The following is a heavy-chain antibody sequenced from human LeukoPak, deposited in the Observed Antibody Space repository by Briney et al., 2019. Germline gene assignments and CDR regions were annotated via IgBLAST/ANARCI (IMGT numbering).Heavy chain of an antibody. Sequence: PGRSLRLSCAASGFTFWKHAMHWVRQAPGKGLEWVSGISGSSDYIVYADSVRGRFSISRDSARNSLYLQMDSLTTDDTAVYYCVRSVDVDRVLAYFDHWGQGARVLVSS. V-gene: IGHV3-9*01. CDR2: ISGSSDYI. CDR3: VRSVDVDRVLAYFDH. J-gene: IGHJ4*02. CDR1: GFTFWKHA. D-gene: IGHD2/OR15-2a*01.